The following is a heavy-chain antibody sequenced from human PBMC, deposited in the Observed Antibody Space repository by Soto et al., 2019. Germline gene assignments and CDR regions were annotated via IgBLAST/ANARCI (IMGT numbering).Heavy chain of an antibody. D-gene: IGHD3-3*01. CDR1: GGSISSYY. CDR3: ARHLKTSKRYYDFWSGRWTPFDY. CDR2: IYYSGST. Sequence: PSETLSLTCTVSGGSISSYYWSWIRQPPGKGLEWIGYIYYSGSTNYNPSLKSRVTISVDTSKNQFSLKLSSVTAADTAVYYCARHLKTSKRYYDFWSGRWTPFDYWGQGTLVTVSS. V-gene: IGHV4-59*08. J-gene: IGHJ4*02.